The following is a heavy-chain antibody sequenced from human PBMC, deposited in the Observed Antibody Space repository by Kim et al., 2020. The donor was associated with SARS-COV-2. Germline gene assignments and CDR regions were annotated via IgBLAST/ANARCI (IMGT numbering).Heavy chain of an antibody. CDR1: GGSISSGGYY. J-gene: IGHJ6*02. Sequence: SETLSLTCTVSGGSISSGGYYWSWIRQHPGKGLEWIGYIYYSGSTYYNPSLKSRVTISVDTSKNQFSLKLSSVTAADTAVYYCARVPRYYDILTGYYNSPDYYYGMDVWGQGTTVTVSS. CDR3: ARVPRYYDILTGYYNSPDYYYGMDV. V-gene: IGHV4-31*03. D-gene: IGHD3-9*01. CDR2: IYYSGST.